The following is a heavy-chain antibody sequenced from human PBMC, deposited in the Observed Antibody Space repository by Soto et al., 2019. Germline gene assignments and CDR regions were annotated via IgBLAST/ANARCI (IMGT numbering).Heavy chain of an antibody. CDR3: ARDRNRGFDWLLFPFDY. CDR1: GYTFTSYG. D-gene: IGHD3-9*01. J-gene: IGHJ4*02. CDR2: ISAYNGNT. Sequence: QVQLVQSGAEVKKPGASVKVSCKASGYTFTSYGISWVRQAPGQGLEWMGWISAYNGNTNYAQKLQGRVTMTTDTSTSTAYMELRSLRSDDTAVYYCARDRNRGFDWLLFPFDYWGQGTRVTVSS. V-gene: IGHV1-18*01.